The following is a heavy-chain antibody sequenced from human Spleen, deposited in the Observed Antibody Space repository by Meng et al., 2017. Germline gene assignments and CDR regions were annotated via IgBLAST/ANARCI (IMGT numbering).Heavy chain of an antibody. D-gene: IGHD5-12*01. J-gene: IGHJ4*02. CDR1: GGSISSSNW. CDR2: IYHSGST. Sequence: VQLQESGPGLVKPSGTLSLTCAVSGGSISSSNWWSWVRQPPGKGLEWIGEIYHSGSTNYSPSLKSRVTISVDTSKNQFSLRLSSVTAADTAVYYCGGYTGAHLSDWGQGILVTVSS. CDR3: GGYTGAHLSD. V-gene: IGHV4-4*02.